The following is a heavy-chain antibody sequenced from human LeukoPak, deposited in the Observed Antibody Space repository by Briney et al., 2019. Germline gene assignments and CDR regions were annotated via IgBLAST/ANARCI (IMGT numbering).Heavy chain of an antibody. CDR1: GFTFSSYA. J-gene: IGHJ4*02. CDR2: ISYGGSNK. CDR3: ARDWDYDYVWGSYRYPLRFDY. Sequence: GGSLRLSCAASGFTFSSYAMHWVRQAPGKGLEWVAVISYGGSNKYYADSVKGRFTISRDNSKNTLYLQMNSLRAEDTAVYYCARDWDYDYVWGSYRYPLRFDYWGQGTLVTVSS. D-gene: IGHD3-16*02. V-gene: IGHV3-30-3*01.